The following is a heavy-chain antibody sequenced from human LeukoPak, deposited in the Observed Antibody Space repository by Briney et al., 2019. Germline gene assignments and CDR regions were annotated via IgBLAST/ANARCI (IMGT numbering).Heavy chain of an antibody. Sequence: ASVKFSCYALVDIFTIHGVSWVRLAPGQGLEWMGWISAYNGNTNYAQKVQARVTMTRDTSTSTAYMELRSLRSDDTAVYYCARSPPWVQLSLYVMNAWGQGTTVTVSS. V-gene: IGHV1-18*01. CDR3: ARSPPWVQLSLYVMNA. CDR2: ISAYNGNT. D-gene: IGHD1-1*01. CDR1: VDIFTIHG. J-gene: IGHJ6*02.